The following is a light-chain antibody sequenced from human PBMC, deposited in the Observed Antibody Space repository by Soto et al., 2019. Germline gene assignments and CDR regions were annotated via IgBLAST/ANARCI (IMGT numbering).Light chain of an antibody. CDR3: AELDDSIIGLGI. J-gene: IGLJ2*01. Sequence: QSVLTQPPSASGTPGQRVTVSCSGTSSNIVYNYVYWYQMVSGTAPKLLIYRNDQRPSGVPDRFSGSMSGNSASLAISGLRSEDDADYYCAELDDSIIGLGIFGGGTKLTVL. CDR2: RND. CDR1: SSNIVYNY. V-gene: IGLV1-47*01.